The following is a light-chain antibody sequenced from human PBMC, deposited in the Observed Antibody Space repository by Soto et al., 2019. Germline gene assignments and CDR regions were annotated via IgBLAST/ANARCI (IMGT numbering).Light chain of an antibody. CDR2: DTS. J-gene: IGLJ1*01. Sequence: QAVVTQEPSLTVSPGGPVTLPCGSSTGAVTSGHYPSWFQQKPGQAPRTLIYDTSNKHSWTPARFSGSLLGGKGALTLSCAQPEDEAEYYCLLSYNGARPNVFGTGTQLTDL. V-gene: IGLV7-46*01. CDR3: LLSYNGARPNV. CDR1: TGAVTSGHY.